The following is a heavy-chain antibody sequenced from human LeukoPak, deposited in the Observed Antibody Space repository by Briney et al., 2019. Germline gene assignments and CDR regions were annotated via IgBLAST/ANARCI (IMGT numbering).Heavy chain of an antibody. J-gene: IGHJ4*02. CDR1: GGSISSYY. Sequence: SETLSLTCTVSGGSISSYYWSWIRQPPGKGLEWIGYIYYSGSTNYNPSLKSRVTISVDTSKNQFSLKLSSLTAADTAVYYCARGTYGSSWQLEHFDYWGQGTLVNVSS. V-gene: IGHV4-59*01. D-gene: IGHD6-13*01. CDR3: ARGTYGSSWQLEHFDY. CDR2: IYYSGST.